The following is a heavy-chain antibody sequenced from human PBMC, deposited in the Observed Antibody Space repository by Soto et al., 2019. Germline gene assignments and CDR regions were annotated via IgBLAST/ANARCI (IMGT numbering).Heavy chain of an antibody. V-gene: IGHV4-39*07. Sequence: SETPSLTRTVSGGSISSSSFYWGWIRQPPGKGLEWIGYIYYSGSTYYNPSLKSRVTISVDRSKNQFSLKLSSVTAADTAVYYCARGPPFHWGQGTLVTVSS. CDR1: GGSISSSSFY. CDR2: IYYSGST. J-gene: IGHJ4*02. CDR3: ARGPPFH. D-gene: IGHD3-16*01.